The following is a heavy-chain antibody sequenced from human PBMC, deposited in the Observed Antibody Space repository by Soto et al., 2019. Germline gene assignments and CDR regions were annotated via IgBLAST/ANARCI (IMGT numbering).Heavy chain of an antibody. D-gene: IGHD2-15*01. CDR3: TTMGTPATGLYYFDS. Sequence: SETLSLTCTVSGDSLRRSSYYWDWVRQPPGKGLEWIGSIYYSGITYYNPSLKSRVTISADTSKNQFSLNLSFVTAADTAVYYCTTMGTPATGLYYFDSWGQGTQVTVSS. CDR2: IYYSGIT. V-gene: IGHV4-39*03. CDR1: GDSLRRSSYY. J-gene: IGHJ4*02.